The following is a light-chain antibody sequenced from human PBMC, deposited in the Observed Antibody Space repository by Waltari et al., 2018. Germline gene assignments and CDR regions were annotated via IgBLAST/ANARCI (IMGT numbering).Light chain of an antibody. CDR1: TGAVPPGHS. Sequence: QTVVTQEPSLTVPPVATVYLACASSTGAVPPGHSPNCFQHKPGPAPRALIYATSNKYSWTPARFSGSLLGDKAALTLSGVQPEDGADYYCLLYSGGAHLFGGGTKLTVL. CDR3: LLYSGGAHL. V-gene: IGLV7-43*01. CDR2: ATS. J-gene: IGLJ2*01.